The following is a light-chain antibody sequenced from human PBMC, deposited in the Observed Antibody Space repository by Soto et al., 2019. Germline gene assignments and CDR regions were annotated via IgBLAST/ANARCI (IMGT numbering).Light chain of an antibody. CDR3: LQYSSHSWT. V-gene: IGKV1-5*01. J-gene: IGKJ1*01. CDR1: RSISDW. Sequence: DIQMTQSPSSLSPSVGDRVTITCRASRSISDWLAWYQQKPGKAPELLIFDASNLKSGVSSRFSGSGSGTEITLTISRLQPDDVATYYCLQYSSHSWTFGQGTKVDIK. CDR2: DAS.